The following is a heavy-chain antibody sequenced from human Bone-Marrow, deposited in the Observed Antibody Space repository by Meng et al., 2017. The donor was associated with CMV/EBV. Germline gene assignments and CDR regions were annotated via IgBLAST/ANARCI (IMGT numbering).Heavy chain of an antibody. Sequence: GGSLRLSCAASGFTFSSYEMNWVRQAPGKGLEWVSYISSSGSTIYYADSVKGRFTISRDNAKNSLYLQMNSLRAEDTAFYYCARTQWLPIPQNYNRYYGKDVWGQGTTVTVSS. J-gene: IGHJ6*02. V-gene: IGHV3-48*03. CDR3: ARTQWLPIPQNYNRYYGKDV. D-gene: IGHD5-12*01. CDR1: GFTFSSYE. CDR2: ISSSGSTI.